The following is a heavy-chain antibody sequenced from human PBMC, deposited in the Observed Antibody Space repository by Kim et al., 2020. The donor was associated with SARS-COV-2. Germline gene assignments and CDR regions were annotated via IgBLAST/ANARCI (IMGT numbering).Heavy chain of an antibody. CDR2: IYYSGST. CDR1: GGSISSSSYY. CDR3: ARDYSGYGVFDY. J-gene: IGHJ4*02. V-gene: IGHV4-39*02. D-gene: IGHD5-12*01. Sequence: SETLSLTCTVSGGSISSSSYYWGWIRQPPGKGLEWIGSIYYSGSTYYNPSLKSRVTISVDTSKNQFSLKLSSVTAADTAVYYCARDYSGYGVFDYWGQGTLVTVSS.